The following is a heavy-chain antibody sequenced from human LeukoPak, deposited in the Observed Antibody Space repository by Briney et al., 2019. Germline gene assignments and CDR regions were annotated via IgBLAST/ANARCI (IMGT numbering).Heavy chain of an antibody. CDR1: GYRFTNYW. CDR3: ARFGGSNYYDIPGGHFDL. V-gene: IGHV5-51*01. CDR2: IYPTDSDT. J-gene: IGHJ2*01. D-gene: IGHD3-22*01. Sequence: GESLKISCQASGYRFTNYWIGWARQMPGKGLEWMGIIYPTDSDTRYSPSFQGQVTISADKSISTAYLQWSSLKASDTAMYYCARFGGSNYYDIPGGHFDLWGRGTLVTVSS.